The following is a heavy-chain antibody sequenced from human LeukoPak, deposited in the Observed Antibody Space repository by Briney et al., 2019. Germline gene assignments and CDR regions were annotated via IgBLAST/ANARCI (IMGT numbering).Heavy chain of an antibody. CDR2: ISYDGSNK. D-gene: IGHD3-10*01. J-gene: IGHJ4*02. CDR3: ARDRFTMVRGPLDY. CDR1: GFTFSSYA. V-gene: IGHV3-30-3*01. Sequence: GGSLRLSCAASGFTFSSYAMHWVRQAPGKGLEWVAVISYDGSNKYYADSVKGRFTISRDNSKNTLYLQMNSPRAEDTAVYYCARDRFTMVRGPLDYWGQGTLVTVSS.